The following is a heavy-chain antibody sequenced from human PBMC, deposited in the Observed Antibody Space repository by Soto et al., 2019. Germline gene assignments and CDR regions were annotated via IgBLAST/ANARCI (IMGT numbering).Heavy chain of an antibody. V-gene: IGHV6-1*01. D-gene: IGHD6-13*01. CDR3: ATDRIAERGPNYGMDV. CDR1: GDSVSSNSAA. CDR2: TYYRSKWYN. Sequence: SQTLSLTCAISGDSVSSNSAAWNWIRQSPSRGLEWLGRTYYRSKWYNDYAVSVKSRITINPDTSKNQFSLQLNSVTPEDTAVYYCATDRIAERGPNYGMDVWGQGTTVTVSS. J-gene: IGHJ6*02.